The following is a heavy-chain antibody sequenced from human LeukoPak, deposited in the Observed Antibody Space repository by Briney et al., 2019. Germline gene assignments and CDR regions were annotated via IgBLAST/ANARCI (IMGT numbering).Heavy chain of an antibody. D-gene: IGHD2-2*01. CDR2: IYYSGST. CDR3: ASNSRDIVVVPAASAFDI. J-gene: IGHJ3*02. CDR1: GGSISSSSYY. V-gene: IGHV4-39*07. Sequence: PSETLSLTCTVSGGSISSSSYYWGWIRQPPGKGLEWIGSIYYSGSTYYNPSLKSRVTISVDTSKNQFSLKLSSVTAADTAVYYCASNSRDIVVVPAASAFDIWGQGTIVTVSS.